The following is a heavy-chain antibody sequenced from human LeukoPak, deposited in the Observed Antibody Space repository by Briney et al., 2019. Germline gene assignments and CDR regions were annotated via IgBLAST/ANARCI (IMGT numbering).Heavy chain of an antibody. CDR1: GFTFSYYT. V-gene: IGHV3-21*01. CDR2: IRGNSKNT. J-gene: IGHJ5*02. Sequence: GGSLKLSCASSGFTFSYYTMNWVRQVPGEGLEWVASIRGNSKNTYYAVSVKGRFTISRDNAKNSLYLQMNSLRTEDTAIYYCAREEYGSRDLWGQGTLVTVSS. D-gene: IGHD3-10*01. CDR3: AREEYGSRDL.